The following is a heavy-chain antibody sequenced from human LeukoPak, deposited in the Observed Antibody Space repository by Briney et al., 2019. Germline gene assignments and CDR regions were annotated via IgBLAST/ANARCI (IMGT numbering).Heavy chain of an antibody. J-gene: IGHJ4*02. V-gene: IGHV3-48*01. Sequence: GGSVRLSCAASGFTFSFYSMNWVRQAPGRGREWVSYITRSSSAKFYADSVKGRFTISRDNAENLLYLQMNSLRAEDTAVYYCTRDQEGSDYWGQGTLVTVSS. CDR1: GFTFSFYS. CDR3: TRDQEGSDY. CDR2: ITRSSSAK.